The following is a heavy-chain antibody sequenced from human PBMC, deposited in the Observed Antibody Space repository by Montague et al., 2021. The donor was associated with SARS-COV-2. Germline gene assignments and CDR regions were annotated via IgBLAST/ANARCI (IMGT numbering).Heavy chain of an antibody. D-gene: IGHD3-22*01. CDR2: ISYDGSNK. V-gene: IGHV3-30*03. Sequence: SLGLSCAASGFTFSSYGMHWVRQAPGKGLEWVAVISYDGSNKYYADSVKGRFTISRDNSKNTLYLQMNSLRAEDTAVYYCATPRGHYYDSPGVFDYWGQGTLVTVSS. CDR3: ATPRGHYYDSPGVFDY. J-gene: IGHJ4*02. CDR1: GFTFSSYG.